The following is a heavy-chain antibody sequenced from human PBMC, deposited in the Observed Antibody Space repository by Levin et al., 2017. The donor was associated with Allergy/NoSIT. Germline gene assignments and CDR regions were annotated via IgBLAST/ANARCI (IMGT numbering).Heavy chain of an antibody. V-gene: IGHV3-30-3*01. J-gene: IGHJ4*02. CDR2: ISYDGSNK. Sequence: SGGSLRLSCAASGFTFSSYAMHWVRQAPGKGLEWVAVISYDGSNKYYADSVKGRFTISRDNSKNTLYLQMNSLRAEDTAVYYCARGYSSSWSEVWFDYWGQGTLVTVSS. D-gene: IGHD6-13*01. CDR3: ARGYSSSWSEVWFDY. CDR1: GFTFSSYA.